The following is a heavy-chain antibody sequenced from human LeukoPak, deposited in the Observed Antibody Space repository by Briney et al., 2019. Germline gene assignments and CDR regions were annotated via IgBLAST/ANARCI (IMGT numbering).Heavy chain of an antibody. CDR3: ATTEDYYDSSGYHYYYYYYMDV. V-gene: IGHV1-69*01. J-gene: IGHJ6*03. D-gene: IGHD3-22*01. Sequence: SVKVSCKASGGTFSSYAISWVRQAPGQGLEWMGGIIPIFGTANYAQKFQGRVTITADESTSTAYMELSSLRSEDTAAYYCATTEDYYDSSGYHYYYYYYMDVWGKGTTVTVSS. CDR1: GGTFSSYA. CDR2: IIPIFGTA.